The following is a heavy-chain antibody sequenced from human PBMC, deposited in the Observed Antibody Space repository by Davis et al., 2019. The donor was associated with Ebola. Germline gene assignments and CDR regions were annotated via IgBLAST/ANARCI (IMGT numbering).Heavy chain of an antibody. CDR1: GGSISSYY. V-gene: IGHV4-59*01. Sequence: SETLSPTCSVSGGSISSYYWSWIRQPPGKVLEWIGAGHDSETTNYKPSLNTRVTMSVDTTNNQFFLKLSSATAADTAVYYCARGIRDGAGDWFDPWGQGTLVTVSS. D-gene: IGHD2/OR15-2a*01. CDR3: ARGIRDGAGDWFDP. CDR2: GHDSETT. J-gene: IGHJ5*02.